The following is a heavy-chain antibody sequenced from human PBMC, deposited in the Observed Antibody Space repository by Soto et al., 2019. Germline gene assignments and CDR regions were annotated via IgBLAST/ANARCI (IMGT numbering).Heavy chain of an antibody. D-gene: IGHD3-10*01. J-gene: IGHJ5*02. Sequence: PGGSLRLSCAWSVFTFITFDIHWVRQAPGKGLEWVSGIGTLSDTFYAASVQGRFTISRQNAKNSVYLQMNSLRAGDTAFYYCARGRSFSYDSTPPPMFDPWGQGTLVTVSS. CDR1: VFTFITFD. CDR3: ARGRSFSYDSTPPPMFDP. V-gene: IGHV3-13*01. CDR2: IGTLSDT.